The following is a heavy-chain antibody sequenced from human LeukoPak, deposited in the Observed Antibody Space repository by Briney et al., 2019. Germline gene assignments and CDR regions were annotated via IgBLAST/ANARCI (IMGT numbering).Heavy chain of an antibody. CDR3: ARHAEVAALSWFDP. V-gene: IGHV5-51*01. Sequence: LGESLKISCKGSGYSFTSYWIGWVRQMPGKGLEWIGIIYPGDSDTRYSPSFQGQVTISADKPISTAYLQWSSLKASDTAMYYCARHAEVAALSWFDPWGQGTLVTVSS. CDR1: GYSFTSYW. D-gene: IGHD6-25*01. CDR2: IYPGDSDT. J-gene: IGHJ5*02.